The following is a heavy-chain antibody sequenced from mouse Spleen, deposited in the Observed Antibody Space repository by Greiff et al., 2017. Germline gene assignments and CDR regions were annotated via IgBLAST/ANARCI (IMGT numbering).Heavy chain of an antibody. CDR2: ISSGGGNT. V-gene: IGHV5-9*04. D-gene: IGHD3-3*01. J-gene: IGHJ4*01. CDR1: GFTFSSYA. Sequence: EVKVVESGGGLVKLGGSLKLSCAASGFTFSSYAMSWVRQTPEKRLEWVATISSGGGNTYYPDSVKGRFTISRDNAKNTLYLQMSSLKSEDTAMYYCARRGTGYAMDYWGQGTSVTVSS. CDR3: ARRGTGYAMDY.